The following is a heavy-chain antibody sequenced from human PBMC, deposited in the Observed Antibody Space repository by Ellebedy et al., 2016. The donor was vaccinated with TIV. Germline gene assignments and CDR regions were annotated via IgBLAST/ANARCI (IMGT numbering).Heavy chain of an antibody. D-gene: IGHD2-15*01. J-gene: IGHJ3*02. V-gene: IGHV1-46*01. CDR3: ARLSDIDAFDI. Sequence: ASVKVSXKASGYTFTSYYMHWVRQAPGQGLEWMGIINPSGGSTSYAQKFQGRVTMTRDTSTSTVYMELRSLRSDDTAVYYCARLSDIDAFDIWGQGTMVTVSS. CDR2: INPSGGST. CDR1: GYTFTSYY.